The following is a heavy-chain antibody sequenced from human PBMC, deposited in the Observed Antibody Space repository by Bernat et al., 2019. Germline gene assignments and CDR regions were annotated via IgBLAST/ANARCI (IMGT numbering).Heavy chain of an antibody. CDR3: AKALYYDFWSGYPFDY. CDR1: GFTFDDYA. J-gene: IGHJ4*02. D-gene: IGHD3-3*01. V-gene: IGHV3-9*01. CDR2: ISWNSGSI. Sequence: EVQLVESGGGLVQPGRSLRLSCAASGFTFDDYAMHWVRQAPGKGLEWVSGISWNSGSIGYADSVKGRFTISRDNAKKSLYLQMNSLRAEDTALYYCAKALYYDFWSGYPFDYWGQGTLVTVSS.